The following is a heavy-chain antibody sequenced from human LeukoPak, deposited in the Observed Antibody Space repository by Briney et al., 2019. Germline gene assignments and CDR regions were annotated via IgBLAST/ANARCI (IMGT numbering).Heavy chain of an antibody. Sequence: PGGSLRLSCAASGFTFSSYWMSWVRQAPGKGREGVANIKQDGSEKYYVDSVKGRFTISRDNAKNSLYLKMNSLGAEDTAVYYCARIRFSSGWFIDYWGQGTLVTVSS. CDR1: GFTFSSYW. CDR3: ARIRFSSGWFIDY. CDR2: IKQDGSEK. D-gene: IGHD6-19*01. V-gene: IGHV3-7*01. J-gene: IGHJ4*02.